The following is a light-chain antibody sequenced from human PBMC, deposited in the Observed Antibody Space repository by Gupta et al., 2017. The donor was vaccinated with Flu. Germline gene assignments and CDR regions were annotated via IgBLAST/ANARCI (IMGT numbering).Light chain of an antibody. CDR3: MQGIHWPYS. J-gene: IGKJ2*03. CDR2: EVS. V-gene: IGKV2-30*02. CDR1: QSLVHSNGNTY. Sequence: VVMTQSPLSLPVNLGQPASISCKSSQSLVHSNGNTYLNWFQQRPGQTPRRLIYEVSKRDSGVPDRFSGSVSGTDFTLKISRLEAEDVGLYYCMQGIHWPYSFGQGTKLEI.